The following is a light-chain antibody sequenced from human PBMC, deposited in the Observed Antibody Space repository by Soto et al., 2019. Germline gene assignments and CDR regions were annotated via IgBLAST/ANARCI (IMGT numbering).Light chain of an antibody. CDR3: QQYYSYPPT. CDR2: AAS. Sequence: AIRMTQSPSSFSASTGGRVTITCRASQGISSYLAWYQQKPGKAPKLLIYAASTLQSGVPSRFSGSGSGTDFTLTISCLQSEDFATYYCQQYYSYPPTFGQGTKLEIK. CDR1: QGISSY. V-gene: IGKV1-8*01. J-gene: IGKJ2*01.